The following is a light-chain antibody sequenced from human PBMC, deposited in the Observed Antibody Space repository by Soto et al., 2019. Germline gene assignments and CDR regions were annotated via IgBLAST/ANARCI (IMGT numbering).Light chain of an antibody. CDR3: SSYTSSSTRVV. V-gene: IGLV2-14*01. J-gene: IGLJ2*01. CDR1: SSDVVGYNY. Sequence: QSVLTQPASVSGSPGQSITISCTGTSSDVVGYNYVSWYQQHPGKAPKLMIYDVSNRPSGVSNRFSGSKSGNTASLTISGLQAEDEADYYCSSYTSSSTRVVFGGGTKVTVL. CDR2: DVS.